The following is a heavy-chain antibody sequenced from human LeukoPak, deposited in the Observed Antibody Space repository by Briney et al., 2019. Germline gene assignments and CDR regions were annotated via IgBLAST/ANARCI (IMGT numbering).Heavy chain of an antibody. CDR1: GYTFTGYY. CDR2: INPNSGGT. J-gene: IGHJ5*02. D-gene: IGHD4-17*01. V-gene: IGHV1-2*02. CDR3: ARHMTTANNWFDP. Sequence: ASVKVSCKASGYTFTGYYMHWVRQAPGQGLEWKGWINPNSGGTNYEQKFQGRVIMTRDTSISTAYMELSRLRFDDTAVYYCARHMTTANNWFDPWGQGTLVTVSS.